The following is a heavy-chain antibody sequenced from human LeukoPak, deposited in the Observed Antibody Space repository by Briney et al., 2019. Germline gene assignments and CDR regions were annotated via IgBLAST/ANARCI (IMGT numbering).Heavy chain of an antibody. CDR2: IYYSGST. CDR3: ARNTGGYGEFDY. V-gene: IGHV4-59*01. Sequence: SETLSLTCTVSGGSISNYYWSWIRQPPGKGLEWIGYIYYSGSTNYNPSLKSRVTISVDTSKNQFSLKLSSVTAADTAVYYCARNTGGYGEFDYWGQGTLVTVSS. CDR1: GGSISNYY. J-gene: IGHJ4*02. D-gene: IGHD3-10*01.